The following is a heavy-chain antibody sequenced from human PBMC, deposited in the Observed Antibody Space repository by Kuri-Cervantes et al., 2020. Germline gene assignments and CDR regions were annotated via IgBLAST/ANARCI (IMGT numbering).Heavy chain of an antibody. V-gene: IGHV1-46*01. Sequence: ASVKVSCKASGYTFTSYYMHWVRQAPGQGLEWMGIINPSGGSTSYAQKFQGRVTMTRDTSASTAYMELSSLRSEDTAVYYCARVPYYYGSGSSPNGMDVWGQGTTVTVSS. CDR1: GYTFTSYY. J-gene: IGHJ6*02. D-gene: IGHD3-10*01. CDR3: ARVPYYYGSGSSPNGMDV. CDR2: INPSGGST.